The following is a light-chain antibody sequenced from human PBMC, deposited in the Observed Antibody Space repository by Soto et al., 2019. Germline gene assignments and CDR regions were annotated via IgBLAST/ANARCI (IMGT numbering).Light chain of an antibody. V-gene: IGKV1-39*01. Sequence: DIQMTQSPSSLSASLGDRVTLTCRASQRISSYLYWYQQKPGKAPNLLIYAASSLQSGVPSRFSGSGSGTDFTLTISSLQPEDFATYYCQQSDSIPYTFGQGTKLDIK. CDR1: QRISSY. CDR3: QQSDSIPYT. J-gene: IGKJ2*01. CDR2: AAS.